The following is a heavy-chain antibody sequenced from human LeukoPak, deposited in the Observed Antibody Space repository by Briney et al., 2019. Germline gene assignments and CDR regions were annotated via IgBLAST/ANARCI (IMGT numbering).Heavy chain of an antibody. CDR1: GCTFSSYA. CDR3: ATHVWGAAGGPDY. Sequence: SVKVSCKASGCTFSSYAISWVRQAPGQGLEWMGRIIPILGIANYAQKFQGRVTITADKSTSTAYMELSSLRSEDTAVYYCATHVWGAAGGPDYWGQGTLVTVSS. D-gene: IGHD3-16*01. CDR2: IIPILGIA. J-gene: IGHJ4*02. V-gene: IGHV1-69*04.